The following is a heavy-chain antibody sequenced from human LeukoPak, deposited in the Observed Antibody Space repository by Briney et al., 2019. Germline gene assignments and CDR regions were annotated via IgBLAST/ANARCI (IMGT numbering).Heavy chain of an antibody. Sequence: GRSLRLSCAASGFTFSSYAMHWVRQAPGKGLEWVAVISYDGSNKYYADSVKGRFTISRDNSKNSLYLQMNSLRDEDTAVYYCARIKAFDIWGQGTMVTVSS. CDR1: GFTFSSYA. CDR2: ISYDGSNK. V-gene: IGHV3-30*04. CDR3: ARIKAFDI. J-gene: IGHJ3*02.